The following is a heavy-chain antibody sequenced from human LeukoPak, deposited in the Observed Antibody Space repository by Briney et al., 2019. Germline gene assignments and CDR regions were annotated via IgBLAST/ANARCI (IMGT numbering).Heavy chain of an antibody. CDR1: GGTFSSYA. D-gene: IGHD3-22*01. Sequence: ASVKVSCKASGGTFSSYAISWVRQAPGQGLEWMGGIIPIFGTANYAQKFQGRVTITADESTSTAYMELSSLRSEDTAVYYCASWYYDSSGYLDYWGQGTLVTVSS. CDR2: IIPIFGTA. V-gene: IGHV1-69*01. CDR3: ASWYYDSSGYLDY. J-gene: IGHJ4*02.